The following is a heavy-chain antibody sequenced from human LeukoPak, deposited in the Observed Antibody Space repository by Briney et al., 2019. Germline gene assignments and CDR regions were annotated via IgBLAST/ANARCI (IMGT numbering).Heavy chain of an antibody. V-gene: IGHV4-59*01. Sequence: SETLSLACTVSGGSISSYYWSWIRQPPGKGLEWIGYIYYSGSTNYNPSLKSRVTISVDTSKNQFSLKLSSVTAADTAVYYCARDPITGIAAAGRSDYWGQGTLVTVSS. J-gene: IGHJ4*02. D-gene: IGHD6-13*01. CDR3: ARDPITGIAAAGRSDY. CDR2: IYYSGST. CDR1: GGSISSYY.